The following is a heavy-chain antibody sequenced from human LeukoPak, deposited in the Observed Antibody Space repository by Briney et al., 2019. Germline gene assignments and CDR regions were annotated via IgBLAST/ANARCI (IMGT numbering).Heavy chain of an antibody. J-gene: IGHJ4*02. D-gene: IGHD3-22*01. CDR3: ARDHAYYYDSSGYYGYDY. Sequence: GGSLRLSCVASGFTFSSYEMNWVRQVPGKALEWVSYISSSGSTIYYADSVKGRFTISRDNAKNSLYLQMNSLRAEDTAVYYCARDHAYYYDSSGYYGYDYWGQGTLVTVSS. CDR2: ISSSGSTI. CDR1: GFTFSSYE. V-gene: IGHV3-48*03.